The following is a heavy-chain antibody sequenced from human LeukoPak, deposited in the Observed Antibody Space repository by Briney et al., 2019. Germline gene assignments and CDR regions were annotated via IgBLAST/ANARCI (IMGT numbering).Heavy chain of an antibody. D-gene: IGHD3-22*01. CDR1: GGSFSGYY. V-gene: IGHV4-34*01. J-gene: IGHJ4*02. CDR3: ARTKGYDSSGYYPPLFDY. Sequence: PSETLSLTCAVYGGSFSGYYWSWTRQPPGKGLEWIGEINHSGSTNYNPSLKSRVTISVDTSKNQFSLKLSSVTAADTAVYYCARTKGYDSSGYYPPLFDYWGQGTLVTVSS. CDR2: INHSGST.